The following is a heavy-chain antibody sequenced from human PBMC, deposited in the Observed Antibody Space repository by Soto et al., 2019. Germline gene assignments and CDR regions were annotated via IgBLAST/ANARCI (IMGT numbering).Heavy chain of an antibody. CDR3: AKDRPPVYYDFWSGYYTDFDY. Sequence: XGSLRLACATAGFTFSSYGMHWVRQAPGRGLDWVAVISYDGSNKYYADSVKGRFTISRDNSKNTLYLQMNSLRAEDTAVYYCAKDRPPVYYDFWSGYYTDFDYWGQGTLVTVSS. D-gene: IGHD3-3*01. J-gene: IGHJ4*02. CDR1: GFTFSSYG. CDR2: ISYDGSNK. V-gene: IGHV3-30*18.